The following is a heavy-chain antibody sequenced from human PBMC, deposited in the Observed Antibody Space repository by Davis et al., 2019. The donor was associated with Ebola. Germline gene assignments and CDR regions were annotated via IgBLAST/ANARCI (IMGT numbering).Heavy chain of an antibody. D-gene: IGHD2-8*02. CDR1: GYTFTSYG. CDR3: ARSKIVLVVYATYYYYGMDV. CDR2: ISAYNGNT. Sequence: ASVKVSCKASGYTFTSYGISWVRQAPGQGLEWMGWISAYNGNTNYAQKLQGRVTITADESTSTAYMELSSLRSEDTAVYYGARSKIVLVVYATYYYYGMDVWGQGTTVTVSS. J-gene: IGHJ6*02. V-gene: IGHV1-18*01.